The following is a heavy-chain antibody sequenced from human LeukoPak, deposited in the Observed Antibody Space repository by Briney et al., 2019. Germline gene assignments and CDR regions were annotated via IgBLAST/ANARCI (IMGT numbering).Heavy chain of an antibody. J-gene: IGHJ4*02. Sequence: GGSLRLSCAASGFTVSSNYMSWVRQAPGKGLEWVGRIKSKTDGWTTDYAAPVKGRFTISRDDSKNTLYLQMNSLKTEDTAVYYCTTDGYYYDSSELGNFDYWGQGTLVTVSS. CDR2: IKSKTDGWTT. CDR3: TTDGYYYDSSELGNFDY. CDR1: GFTVSSNY. D-gene: IGHD3-22*01. V-gene: IGHV3-15*01.